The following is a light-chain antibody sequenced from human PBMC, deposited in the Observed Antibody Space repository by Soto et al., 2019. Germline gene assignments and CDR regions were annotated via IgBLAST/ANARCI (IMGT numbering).Light chain of an antibody. V-gene: IGKV3-20*01. CDR1: QSISSSY. J-gene: IGKJ3*01. CDR2: GAS. Sequence: EIVLTQSPGTLSVSPGERVTLSCRASQSISSSYLAWYQQRPGQAPRLLIFGASYRATGIPDRFSGGGSGTDFTLTISKLEPEDFAVYYCQQYNSSPPEFTFGPGTKVDSK. CDR3: QQYNSSPPEFT.